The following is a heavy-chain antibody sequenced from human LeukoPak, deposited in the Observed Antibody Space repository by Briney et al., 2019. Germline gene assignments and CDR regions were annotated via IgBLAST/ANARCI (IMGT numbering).Heavy chain of an antibody. D-gene: IGHD4-17*01. J-gene: IGHJ4*02. CDR3: ARDRSLARTVTILDY. CDR1: GFTFSSYA. Sequence: PGGSLRLSCAASGFTFSSYAMHWARQAPGKGLEWVAVISYDGSNKYYADSVKGRFTISRDNSKNTLYLQMNSLRAEDTAVYYCARDRSLARTVTILDYWGQGTLVTVSS. CDR2: ISYDGSNK. V-gene: IGHV3-30-3*01.